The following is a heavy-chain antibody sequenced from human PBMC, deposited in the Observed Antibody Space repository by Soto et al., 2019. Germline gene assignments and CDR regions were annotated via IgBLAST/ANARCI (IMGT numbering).Heavy chain of an antibody. Sequence: QVQLVQSGAEVKKPGASVKVSCKASGYTFTSYGISWVRQAPGQGLEWMGWISAYNGNTNYAQKLQGRVTMTTDTSTSTAYMELRSLRSVDTAVYYCARDWMEWLGGGDYYGMDVWGQGTTVTVSS. J-gene: IGHJ6*02. D-gene: IGHD3-3*01. V-gene: IGHV1-18*01. CDR1: GYTFTSYG. CDR2: ISAYNGNT. CDR3: ARDWMEWLGGGDYYGMDV.